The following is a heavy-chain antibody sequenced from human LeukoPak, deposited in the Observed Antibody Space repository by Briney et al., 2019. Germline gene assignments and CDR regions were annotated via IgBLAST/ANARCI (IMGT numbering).Heavy chain of an antibody. J-gene: IGHJ1*01. D-gene: IGHD3-9*01. CDR2: IYYSGST. V-gene: IGHV4-59*08. CDR1: GGSISSYD. CDR3: ARAPRDKDILTGSVPD. Sequence: PSETLCVTCTVSGGSISSYDWSWIRQPPGKGLEWIGYIYYSGSTNYNPSLKSRVTISVDTSKNQFSRNLSSVTAAYTAVYYGARAPRDKDILTGSVPDWGQ.